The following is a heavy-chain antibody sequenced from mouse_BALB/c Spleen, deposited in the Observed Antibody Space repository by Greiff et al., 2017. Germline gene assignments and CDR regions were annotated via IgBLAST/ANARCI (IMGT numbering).Heavy chain of an antibody. CDR1: GYAFSSYW. J-gene: IGHJ3*01. CDR3: ARSGGYYVLAFAY. V-gene: IGHV1-80*01. CDR2: IYPGDGDT. D-gene: IGHD2-3*01. Sequence: QVHVKQSGAELVRPGSSVKISCKASGYAFSSYWMNWVKQRPGQGLEWIGQIYPGDGDTNYNGKFKGKATLTADKSSSTAYMQLSSLTSEDSAVYFCARSGGYYVLAFAYWGQGTLVTVSA.